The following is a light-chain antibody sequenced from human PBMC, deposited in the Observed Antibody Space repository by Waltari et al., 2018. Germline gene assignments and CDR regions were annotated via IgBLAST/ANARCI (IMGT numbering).Light chain of an antibody. CDR2: AAC. CDR3: QQYNDWPPT. J-gene: IGKJ3*01. CDR1: QSVSSK. Sequence: EIVMTQSPATVSVSPGERATLSCRASQSVSSKLAWYQQKPGLAPRLLIYAACTRATGLTARFSGSESGTEFTLTISILQSEDFAVYYCQQYNDWPPTFGPGTKVGIK. V-gene: IGKV3-15*01.